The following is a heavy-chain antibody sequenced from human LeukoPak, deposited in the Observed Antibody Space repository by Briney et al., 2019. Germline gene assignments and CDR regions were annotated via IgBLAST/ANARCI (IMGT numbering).Heavy chain of an antibody. Sequence: GGSLRLSCAASGFTFSSSAMSWVRQAPGKGLEWVSAISNNGGYTYYADSVQGRFTISRDNSKSTLCLQMNSLRAEDTAVYYCAKHYYDSSGYYMWVFDYWGQGTLVAVSS. CDR3: AKHYYDSSGYYMWVFDY. J-gene: IGHJ4*02. CDR2: ISNNGGYT. V-gene: IGHV3-23*01. D-gene: IGHD3-22*01. CDR1: GFTFSSSA.